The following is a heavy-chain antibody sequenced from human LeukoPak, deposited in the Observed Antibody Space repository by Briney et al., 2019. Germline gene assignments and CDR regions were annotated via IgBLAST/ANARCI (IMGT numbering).Heavy chain of an antibody. CDR2: MNPNSGNT. CDR3: ARGWELTYYYYYGMDV. Sequence: ASVKVSCKASGYTFTSYDINWVRQATGQGLEWMGRMNPNSGNTGYAQKFQGRVTMTRNTSISTAYMELSSLRSEDTAVYYCARGWELTYYYYYGMDVWGQGTTVTVSS. J-gene: IGHJ6*02. D-gene: IGHD1-26*01. CDR1: GYTFTSYD. V-gene: IGHV1-8*01.